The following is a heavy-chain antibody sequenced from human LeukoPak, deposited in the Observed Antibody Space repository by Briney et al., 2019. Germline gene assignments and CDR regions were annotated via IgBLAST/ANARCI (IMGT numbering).Heavy chain of an antibody. CDR2: IWYDGSKK. D-gene: IGHD3-9*01. V-gene: IGHV3-33*01. Sequence: GGSLRLSCAASAFTFSSFGMHWVRQAPGKGLEWVAVIWYDGSKKYYADSVKGRFTISRDNSKNTLYLQMNSLRAEDTAVYYCARVANITTFGMDVWGQGTSVTVSS. CDR1: AFTFSSFG. J-gene: IGHJ6*02. CDR3: ARVANITTFGMDV.